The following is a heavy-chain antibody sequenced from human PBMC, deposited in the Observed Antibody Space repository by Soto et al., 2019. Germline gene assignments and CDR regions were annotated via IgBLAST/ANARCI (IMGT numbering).Heavy chain of an antibody. D-gene: IGHD2-2*01. CDR1: GYTFTSYY. Sequence: ASVKVSCKASGYTFTSYYIHWVRQAPGQGLEWMGIINPSGGSTTYAQKFQGRVTMTRDTSTSTVYMELSSLRSEDTAVYYCARRGACISTSCSLDYWGKGTLVTVSS. CDR3: ARRGACISTSCSLDY. CDR2: INPSGGST. J-gene: IGHJ4*02. V-gene: IGHV1-46*01.